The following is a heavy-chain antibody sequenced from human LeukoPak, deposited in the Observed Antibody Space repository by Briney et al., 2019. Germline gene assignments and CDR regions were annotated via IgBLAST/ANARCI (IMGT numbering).Heavy chain of an antibody. J-gene: IGHJ5*02. Sequence: ASVKVSCKASGGTFSSYAISWVRQAPGQGLEWMGRIIPIFGIANYAQKFQGRVTITADKSTSTADMELSSLRSEDTAVYYCAAGVEVLVPDGGWFAPWGQGTLVTVSS. CDR3: AAGVEVLVPDGGWFAP. D-gene: IGHD2-2*01. CDR1: GGTFSSYA. V-gene: IGHV1-69*04. CDR2: IIPIFGIA.